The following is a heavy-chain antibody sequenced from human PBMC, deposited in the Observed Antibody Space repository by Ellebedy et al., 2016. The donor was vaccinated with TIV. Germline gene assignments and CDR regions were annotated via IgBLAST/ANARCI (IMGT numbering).Heavy chain of an antibody. CDR3: ARAQDDYGDRGIDY. V-gene: IGHV1-18*01. D-gene: IGHD4-17*01. CDR2: ISAYNGNT. J-gene: IGHJ4*02. Sequence: AASVKVSCKASGYTFTSYGISWVRQAPGQGLEWMGWISAYNGNTNYAQKFQGRVTITADKSTSTAYMELSSLRSEDTAVYYCARAQDDYGDRGIDYWGQGTLVTVSS. CDR1: GYTFTSYG.